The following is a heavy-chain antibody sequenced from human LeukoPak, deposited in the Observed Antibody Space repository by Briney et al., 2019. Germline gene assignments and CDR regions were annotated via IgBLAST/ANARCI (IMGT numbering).Heavy chain of an antibody. J-gene: IGHJ4*02. CDR2: ISRSGST. CDR3: AASSGWWRLDY. CDR1: GVSVTSGYW. Sequence: SETLSLTCAVSGVSVTSGYWWSWVRQSPGRGLEWIGEISRSGSTTYMPFLKSRLSMSMDRSKNEFSLKLTSVTAADTATYFCAASSGWWRLDYWGQGAL. V-gene: IGHV4-4*02. D-gene: IGHD6-19*01.